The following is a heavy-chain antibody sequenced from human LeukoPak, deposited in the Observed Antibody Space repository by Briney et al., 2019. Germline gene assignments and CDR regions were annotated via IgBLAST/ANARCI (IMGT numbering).Heavy chain of an antibody. D-gene: IGHD5-24*01. V-gene: IGHV1-69*05. CDR3: ARPTAAPGEMATIGYFDY. CDR1: GGTFSNFG. J-gene: IGHJ4*02. Sequence: ASVKVSCKASGGTFSNFGISWVRRAPGQGLEWVAWISLATGAPSYAQKFQGRVTLTTDTSTSTAYLQWSSLKASDTAMYYCARPTAAPGEMATIGYFDYWGQGTLVTVSS. CDR2: ISLATGAP.